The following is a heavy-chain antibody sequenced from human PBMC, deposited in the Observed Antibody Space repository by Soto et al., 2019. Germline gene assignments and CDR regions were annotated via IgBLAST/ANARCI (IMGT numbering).Heavy chain of an antibody. CDR2: ISWNSGSI. D-gene: IGHD2-2*01. CDR3: AKDKGYQLLSSFDY. V-gene: IGHV3-9*01. J-gene: IGHJ4*02. Sequence: EVQLVESGGGLVQPGRSLRLSCAASGFTFDDYAMHWVRQAPGKGLEWVSGISWNSGSIGYADSVKGRFTISRDNAKNSLYLQMNRLRAEDTALYYCAKDKGYQLLSSFDYWGQGTLVTVSS. CDR1: GFTFDDYA.